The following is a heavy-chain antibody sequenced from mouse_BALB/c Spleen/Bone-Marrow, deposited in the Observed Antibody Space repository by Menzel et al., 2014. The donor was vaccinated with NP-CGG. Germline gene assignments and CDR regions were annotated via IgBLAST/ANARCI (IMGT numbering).Heavy chain of an antibody. CDR1: GFSLTNYG. CDR2: IWAGGST. Sequence: VQRVESGPGLVAPSQRLSITCTVSGFSLTNYGVHWVRQPPGKGLEWLGIIWAGGSTNYNSALMSRLSISKDNSKSQVFLKMNSLQTDDTAMYYCTREGNLAYWGQGTLVTVSA. V-gene: IGHV2-9*02. J-gene: IGHJ3*01. CDR3: TREGNLAY. D-gene: IGHD2-1*01.